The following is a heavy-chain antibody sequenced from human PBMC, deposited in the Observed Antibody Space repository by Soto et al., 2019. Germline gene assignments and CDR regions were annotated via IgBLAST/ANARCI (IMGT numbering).Heavy chain of an antibody. D-gene: IGHD5-18*01. V-gene: IGHV3-23*01. J-gene: IGHJ4*02. CDR3: AKDLRRGYSYGEFDS. CDR2: LSGGGGST. CDR1: AFTFTFNSYF. Sequence: GGSLRLSCAASAFTFTFNSYFMSWVRQAPGKGLEWVSSLSGGGGSTYYSDSVKGRFTISRDNSKNTLYLQMNSLTAEDTAVYYCAKDLRRGYSYGEFDSWGQGTLVTVSS.